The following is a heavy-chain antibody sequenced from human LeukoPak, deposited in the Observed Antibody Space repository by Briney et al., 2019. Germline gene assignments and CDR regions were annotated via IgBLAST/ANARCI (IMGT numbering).Heavy chain of an antibody. CDR2: INSDGSST. Sequence: PGGSLRLSCAASGFTFNTYWMHWVRQAPGKGLVWVSRINSDGSSTTYADSVKGRFTISRDNAKNTLYLQMNSLRAEDTAVYFCARGNYYGMDVWGQGTTVTVSS. J-gene: IGHJ6*02. CDR3: ARGNYYGMDV. CDR1: GFTFNTYW. V-gene: IGHV3-74*01.